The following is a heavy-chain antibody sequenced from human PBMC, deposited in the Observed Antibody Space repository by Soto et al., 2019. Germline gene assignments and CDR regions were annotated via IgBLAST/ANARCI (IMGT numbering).Heavy chain of an antibody. D-gene: IGHD3-10*01. J-gene: IGHJ4*02. CDR3: ARSYGSGSRPFDY. CDR2: IIPILGMS. V-gene: IGHV1-69*02. CDR1: GGTFTSYT. Sequence: QVHLLQSGAEMKKPGSSVKVSCTAFGGTFTSYTFNWVRQAPGQRLEWMGRIIPILGMSSSAHNFQGRLTMIADKSTNTSYMVLSSLTSDDTAIYYCARSYGSGSRPFDYWGPGTLVTVSS.